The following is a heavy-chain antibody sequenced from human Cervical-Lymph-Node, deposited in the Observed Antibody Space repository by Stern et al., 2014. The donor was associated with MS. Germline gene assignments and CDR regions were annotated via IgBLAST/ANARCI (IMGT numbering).Heavy chain of an antibody. CDR2: VVPIDGVE. J-gene: IGHJ4*02. Sequence: VQLVESGAEVKKPGSSVKVSCKASGDTFNNYIFSWVRQAPGQGLEWMGRVVPIDGVENYAQKFQDRVTISADKSTSTVYMELRSLRSEDTAIYYCAREDLADTAPSDFGGQGTLVTVSS. D-gene: IGHD5-18*01. CDR1: GDTFNNYI. CDR3: AREDLADTAPSDF. V-gene: IGHV1-69*09.